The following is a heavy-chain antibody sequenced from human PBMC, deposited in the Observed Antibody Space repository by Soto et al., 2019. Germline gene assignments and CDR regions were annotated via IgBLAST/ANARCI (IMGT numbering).Heavy chain of an antibody. Sequence: QVQLVESGGGVVQPGRSLRLSCAASGFTFSNYGMHWVRQAPGKGLEWVAVISYDGSNKYYADSVKGRFTISRDNSKNTRYLQMNSLRAEDTAVYYCAKGQVVIHDAFDIWGQGTMVTVSS. J-gene: IGHJ3*02. CDR2: ISYDGSNK. D-gene: IGHD3-22*01. CDR3: AKGQVVIHDAFDI. CDR1: GFTFSNYG. V-gene: IGHV3-30*18.